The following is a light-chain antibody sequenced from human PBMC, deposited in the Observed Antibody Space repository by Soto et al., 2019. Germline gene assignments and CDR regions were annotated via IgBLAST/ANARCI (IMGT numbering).Light chain of an antibody. CDR2: EVT. CDR3: SVYTRTSTYV. CDR1: SGDIGSYTY. V-gene: IGLV2-14*01. Sequence: QSALTQPASVSGSPGQSITISCTGTSGDIGSYTYVSWYQQYPGKAPKLLISEVTNRPSGVSNRFSGSRSGNTASLTISGLQAEDEGDYYCSVYTRTSTYVFGTGTKLTVL. J-gene: IGLJ1*01.